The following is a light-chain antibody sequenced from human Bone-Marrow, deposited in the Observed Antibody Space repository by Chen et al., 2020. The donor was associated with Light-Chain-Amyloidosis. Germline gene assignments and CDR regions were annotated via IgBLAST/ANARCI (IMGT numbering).Light chain of an antibody. CDR1: SSDVGAYTY. CDR2: DVN. Sequence: QSALTQPRSVSGSLGRSVTISCTGTSSDVGAYTYVSWYQQHPGKAPKLILYDVNKRPSVVPDRFSGSQSGSTASLTISRLQADDESDYFCSSDAGTYTWVFGGGTKLTVL. J-gene: IGLJ3*02. V-gene: IGLV2-11*01. CDR3: SSDAGTYTWV.